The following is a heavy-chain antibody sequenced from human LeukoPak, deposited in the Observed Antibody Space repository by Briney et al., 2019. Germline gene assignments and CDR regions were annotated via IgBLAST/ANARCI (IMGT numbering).Heavy chain of an antibody. CDR2: ISYDGSNK. D-gene: IGHD6-19*01. CDR1: GFTFSSYA. CDR3: ARGFTGYSSGWAF. V-gene: IGHV3-30-3*01. J-gene: IGHJ4*02. Sequence: GGSLRLSCAASGFTFSSYAMHWVRQAPGKGLEWVAVISYDGSNKYYADSVKGRFTISRDNSKNTLYLQMNSLRAEDTAVYYCARGFTGYSSGWAFWGQGTLVTVSS.